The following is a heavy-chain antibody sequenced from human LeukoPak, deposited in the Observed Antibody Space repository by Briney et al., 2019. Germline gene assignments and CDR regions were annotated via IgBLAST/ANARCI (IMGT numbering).Heavy chain of an antibody. CDR3: ARDGGSYSDIAEYFQH. V-gene: IGHV4-61*01. CDR1: DGSVSSSTYY. Sequence: SETLSLTCTVSDGSVSSSTYYWVWIRQPPGKGLEWIGYIYHSGNTNYNPSLKSRVTISVDRSKNQFSLKLSSVTAADTAVYYCARDGGSYSDIAEYFQHWGQGTLVTVSS. J-gene: IGHJ1*01. D-gene: IGHD4-17*01. CDR2: IYHSGNT.